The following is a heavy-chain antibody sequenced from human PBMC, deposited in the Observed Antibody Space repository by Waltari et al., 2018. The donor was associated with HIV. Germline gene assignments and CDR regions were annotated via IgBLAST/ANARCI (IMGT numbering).Heavy chain of an antibody. CDR3: ARTSTGSSKYFQL. CDR1: GDSISRSPSY. D-gene: IGHD1-26*01. Sequence: QLQLQESGPGLVKPSETLSLTCTVSGDSISRSPSYWGWIRQPPGKGREWIVSFYYLWSTYSSPSLKILVTISLDTSKNRFSLKLNSVTAADTAVYYCARTSTGSSKYFQLWGQGTLVTVSS. CDR2: FYYLWST. V-gene: IGHV4-39*01. J-gene: IGHJ1*01.